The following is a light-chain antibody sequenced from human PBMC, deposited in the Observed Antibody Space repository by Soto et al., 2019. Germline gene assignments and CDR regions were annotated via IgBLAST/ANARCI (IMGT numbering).Light chain of an antibody. Sequence: QSVLTQPPSASGSHGQSVTLSCTGNSSDVGGCNYVTWNQQQPGKAPKLMIYEDNKRPSGVPDRYSGSKSGNTASLTVSGLQAEDEAYYYCSSYAGSNNFGGFGSGTKVTVL. CDR3: SSYAGSNNFGG. V-gene: IGLV2-8*01. CDR2: EDN. CDR1: SSDVGGCNY. J-gene: IGLJ1*01.